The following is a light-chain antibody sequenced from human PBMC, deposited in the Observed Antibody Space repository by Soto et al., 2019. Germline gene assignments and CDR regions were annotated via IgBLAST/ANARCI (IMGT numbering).Light chain of an antibody. V-gene: IGKV3-20*01. Sequence: EIVLTQSPATLSLSPGERATLSCRASQSVSSYLAWYQQKPGQAPRLLIYGASNRATGIPDRFSGSGSGTDFTLTISRLEPEDFAVYHCQQYGTSPWTFGQGTKVDIK. CDR3: QQYGTSPWT. CDR1: QSVSSY. CDR2: GAS. J-gene: IGKJ1*01.